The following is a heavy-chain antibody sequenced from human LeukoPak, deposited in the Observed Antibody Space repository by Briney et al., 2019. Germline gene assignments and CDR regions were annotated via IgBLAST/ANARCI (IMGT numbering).Heavy chain of an antibody. CDR2: IYYSGST. V-gene: IGHV4-59*12. CDR3: ARGRGYSYGYIWFDP. CDR1: GGSISSYY. Sequence: SETLSLTCTVSGGSISSYYWSWIRQPPGKGLEWIGYIYYSGSTNYNPSLKSRVTISVDTSRNQFSLKLSSVTAADTAVYYCARGRGYSYGYIWFDPWGQGTLVTVSS. J-gene: IGHJ5*02. D-gene: IGHD5-18*01.